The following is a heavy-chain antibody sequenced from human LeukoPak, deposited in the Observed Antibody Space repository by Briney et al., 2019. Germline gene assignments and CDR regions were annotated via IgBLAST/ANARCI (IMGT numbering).Heavy chain of an antibody. CDR1: GFTFSSYS. D-gene: IGHD6-19*01. J-gene: IGHJ4*02. CDR2: ISSDSSTI. Sequence: GGSLRLSCAASGFTFSSYSMNWVRQAPGKGLEWVSYISSDSSTIYYADSVKSRFTISRDNAKNSLYLQMNSLRAEDTAVYYCARDAYIAVAGYVDYWGQGTLVTVSS. CDR3: ARDAYIAVAGYVDY. V-gene: IGHV3-48*01.